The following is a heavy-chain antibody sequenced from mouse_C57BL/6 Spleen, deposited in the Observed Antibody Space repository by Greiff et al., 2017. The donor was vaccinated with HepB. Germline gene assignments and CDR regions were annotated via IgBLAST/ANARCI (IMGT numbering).Heavy chain of an antibody. Sequence: QVQLQQSGPELVKPGASVKISCKASGYAFSSSWMNWVKQRPGKGLEWIGRIYPGDGDTNYNGKFKGKATLTADKSSSTAYMQLSSLTSEDSAVYFCARGYYGSRGGTEYYFDYWGQGTTLTVSS. J-gene: IGHJ2*01. V-gene: IGHV1-82*01. CDR3: ARGYYGSRGGTEYYFDY. CDR2: IYPGDGDT. CDR1: GYAFSSSW. D-gene: IGHD1-1*01.